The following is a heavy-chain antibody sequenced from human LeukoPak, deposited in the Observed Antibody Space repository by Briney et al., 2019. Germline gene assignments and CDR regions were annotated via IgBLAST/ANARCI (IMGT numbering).Heavy chain of an antibody. V-gene: IGHV4-39*01. Sequence: SETLSLTCTVSGGSISSSSYYWGWIRQPPGKGLEWIGSIYYSGSTYDTPSLKSRVTISVDTSKTQFSLKLSSVTAADTAVYYCARLLVRGVFYFDYWGQGTLVTVSS. CDR3: ARLLVRGVFYFDY. D-gene: IGHD3-10*01. J-gene: IGHJ4*02. CDR1: GGSISSSSYY. CDR2: IYYSGST.